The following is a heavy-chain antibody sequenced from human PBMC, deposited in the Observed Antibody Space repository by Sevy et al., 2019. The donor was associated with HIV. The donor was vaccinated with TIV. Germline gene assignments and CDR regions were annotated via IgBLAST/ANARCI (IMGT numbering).Heavy chain of an antibody. CDR2: LKHKAYGGTL. J-gene: IGHJ4*02. Sequence: GGSLRLSCTGSGFTFGDYAMSWVRQAPGKGLEWVAFLKHKAYGGTLDYAASVKGRFSISRDDSKSIAHLQMNDLKTEETAIYYCTRWKGVQSIFDYWGQGALVTVSS. CDR1: GFTFGDYA. V-gene: IGHV3-49*04. CDR3: TRWKGVQSIFDY. D-gene: IGHD1-1*01.